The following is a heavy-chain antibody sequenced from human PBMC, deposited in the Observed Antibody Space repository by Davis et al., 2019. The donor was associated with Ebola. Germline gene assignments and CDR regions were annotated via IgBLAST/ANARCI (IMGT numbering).Heavy chain of an antibody. Sequence: SETLSLTCTVSGGSISSNTYYWSWIRQPPGKGLEWIGEINHSGSTNYNPSLKSRVTISVDTSKNQFSLKLISVTAADTAVYYCASSRLVPRAFDIWGQGTMVTVSS. CDR1: GGSISSNTYY. CDR3: ASSRLVPRAFDI. V-gene: IGHV4-39*07. D-gene: IGHD4/OR15-4a*01. CDR2: INHSGST. J-gene: IGHJ3*02.